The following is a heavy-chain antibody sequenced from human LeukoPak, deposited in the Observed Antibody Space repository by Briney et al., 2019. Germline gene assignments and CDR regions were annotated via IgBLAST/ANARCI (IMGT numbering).Heavy chain of an antibody. CDR3: ARDSATVTTPYFDY. CDR1: GYTFTGYY. V-gene: IGHV1-2*04. D-gene: IGHD4-17*01. J-gene: IGHJ4*02. Sequence: GASVKVSCKASGYTFTGYYMHWVRQAPGQGLEWMGWINPHSGGTNYAQNFQGWVTMTRDTSISTAYMELSRLTYDDTAVYYCARDSATVTTPYFDYWGQGSLVTVSS. CDR2: INPHSGGT.